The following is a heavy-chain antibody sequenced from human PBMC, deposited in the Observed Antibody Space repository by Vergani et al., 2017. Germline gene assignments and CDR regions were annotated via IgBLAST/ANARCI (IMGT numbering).Heavy chain of an antibody. D-gene: IGHD3-10*01. CDR2: ILPMSGTT. J-gene: IGHJ6*03. CDR1: GDSFSKYG. CDR3: ARDERGGVGELATLHYYYMDV. V-gene: IGHV1-69*01. Sequence: QVQLVQSETEVKEPGSSVKVPCKASGDSFSKYGFNWVRQAPGQGLEWMGGILPMSGTTNYAQSLQGRVSISANESTSTVYMELNRLTSDDTATDYCARDERGGVGELATLHYYYMDVWGKGTAVTV.